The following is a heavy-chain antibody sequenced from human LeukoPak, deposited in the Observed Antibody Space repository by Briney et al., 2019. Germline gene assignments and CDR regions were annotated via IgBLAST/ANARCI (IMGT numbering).Heavy chain of an antibody. CDR3: AKDYYYDSSGPFDY. CDR2: ISWNSGSI. V-gene: IGHV3-9*03. CDR1: GFTFDDYA. Sequence: GRSLRLSCAASGFTFDDYAMHWVRHAPGKGLEWVSGISWNSGSIGYADSVKGRFTISRDNAKNSLYLQMNSLRAEDMALYYCAKDYYYDSSGPFDYWGQGTLVTVSS. J-gene: IGHJ4*02. D-gene: IGHD3-22*01.